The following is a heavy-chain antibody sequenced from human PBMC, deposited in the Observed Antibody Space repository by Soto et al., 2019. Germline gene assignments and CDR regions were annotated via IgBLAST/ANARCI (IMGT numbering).Heavy chain of an antibody. CDR1: GYTFTSYD. J-gene: IGHJ3*02. Sequence: QVQLVQSGAEVRKPGASVRVSCKASGYTFTSYDINWVRQAAGQGLERMGWVNPSRCNKGYPQKFQGRVSVNMNTSSGTADLAPPSLQSDDTAMYYLASGGVSRGACNIWGQGSLVTVTS. CDR3: ASGGVSRGACNI. CDR2: VNPSRCNK. D-gene: IGHD3-10*01. V-gene: IGHV1-8*01.